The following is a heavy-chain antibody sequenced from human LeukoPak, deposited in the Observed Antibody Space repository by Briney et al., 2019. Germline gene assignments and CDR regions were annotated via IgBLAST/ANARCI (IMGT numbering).Heavy chain of an antibody. J-gene: IGHJ6*02. D-gene: IGHD3-9*01. CDR3: ARESYDILTGYYNYYYGMDV. CDR2: INPNSGGT. CDR1: GYTFTGYY. Sequence: ASVKVSCKASGYTFTGYYMHWVRQAPGQGLEWMGWINPNSGGTNYAQKFQGRVTMTRDTSISTAYMELSRLRSDDTAVYYCARESYDILTGYYNYYYGMDVWSQGTTVTVSS. V-gene: IGHV1-2*02.